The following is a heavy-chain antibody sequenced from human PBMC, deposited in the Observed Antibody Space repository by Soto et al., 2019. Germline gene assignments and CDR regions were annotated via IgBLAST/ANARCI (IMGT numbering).Heavy chain of an antibody. J-gene: IGHJ4*03. CDR1: GGSINSDEYS. Sequence: PSETLSLTCSVSGGSINSDEYSWSWIRQPPGGGLEWIGHVYYTGSTSYSPSLKSRLTISIDTSKNQFSLRLTSVSAAAAAVYYYARNRSNSPDLFDSWGQGTLVTVSS. CDR2: VYYTGST. V-gene: IGHV4-30-4*01. D-gene: IGHD4-4*01. CDR3: ARNRSNSPDLFDS.